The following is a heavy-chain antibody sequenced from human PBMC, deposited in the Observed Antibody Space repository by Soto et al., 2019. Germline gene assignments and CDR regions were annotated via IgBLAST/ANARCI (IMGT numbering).Heavy chain of an antibody. D-gene: IGHD2-15*01. V-gene: IGHV4-39*01. J-gene: IGHJ4*02. Sequence: PSETLSLTCTVSGDSITKSLYYWAWVRQTPGKGLEWIASIYYAGNAYYNPSLQSRVTISVDASKNQFSLELQSVTAADSAVYYCARVPYYGSGGDGPCFFDYWGQGTLVTVSS. CDR3: ARVPYYGSGGDGPCFFDY. CDR2: IYYAGNA. CDR1: GDSITKSLYY.